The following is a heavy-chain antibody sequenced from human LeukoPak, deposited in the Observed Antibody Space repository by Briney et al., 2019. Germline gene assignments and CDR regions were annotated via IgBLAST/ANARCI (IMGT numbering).Heavy chain of an antibody. CDR3: ASHSRSSSWYPPAEYFQH. CDR1: GYTFTSYG. V-gene: IGHV1-18*01. CDR2: ISAYNGNT. D-gene: IGHD6-13*01. Sequence: GASVKVSCKASGYTFTSYGISWVRQAPGQGLEWMGWISAYNGNTNYAQKLQGRVTMTTDTSTSTAYMELRSLRSDDTAVYYCASHSRSSSWYPPAEYFQHWGQGTLVTVSS. J-gene: IGHJ1*01.